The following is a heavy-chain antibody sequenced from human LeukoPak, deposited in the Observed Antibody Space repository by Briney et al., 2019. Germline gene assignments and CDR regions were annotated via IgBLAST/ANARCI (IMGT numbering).Heavy chain of an antibody. Sequence: SETLSLTCTVSGGSVSSSSYYWGWIRQPPGKGLEWIGSIYYSGSTYYNPSLKSRVTISVDTSKNQFSLKLSSVTAADAAVYSCARHGGPNVNDAFDMWGLGTMVTVSS. V-gene: IGHV4-39*01. CDR2: IYYSGST. D-gene: IGHD3-16*01. CDR3: ARHGGPNVNDAFDM. J-gene: IGHJ3*02. CDR1: GGSVSSSSYY.